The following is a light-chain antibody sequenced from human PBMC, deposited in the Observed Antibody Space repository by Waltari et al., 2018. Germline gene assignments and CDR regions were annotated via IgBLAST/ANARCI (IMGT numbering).Light chain of an antibody. CDR1: QSISSW. Sequence: DIQMTQSPSALSTSVGDTVTITCRASQSISSWLDWYQKKPGKAPKSLIYKASSLQSGVPSRFSGSGSGTEFTLTIRSLQPEDFATYYCLQYSSSPWTFGQGTKVEIK. CDR3: LQYSSSPWT. J-gene: IGKJ1*01. V-gene: IGKV1D-16*01. CDR2: KAS.